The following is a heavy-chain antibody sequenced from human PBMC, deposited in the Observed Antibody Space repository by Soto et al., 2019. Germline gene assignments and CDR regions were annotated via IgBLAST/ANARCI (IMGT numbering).Heavy chain of an antibody. CDR2: IYYSGST. D-gene: IGHD6-13*01. V-gene: IGHV4-59*01. CDR1: GGSISSYY. CDR3: ARAQLEYNWFDP. Sequence: SETLSLTCTVSGGSISSYYWSWIRQPPGKGLEWIGYIYYSGSTNYNPSLKSRVTISVDTSKNQFSLKLSSVTAADTAVYYCARAQLEYNWFDPWGQGTLVTVSS. J-gene: IGHJ5*02.